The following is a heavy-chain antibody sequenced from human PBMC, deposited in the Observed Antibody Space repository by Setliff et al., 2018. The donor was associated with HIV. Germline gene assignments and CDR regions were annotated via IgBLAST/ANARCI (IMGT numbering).Heavy chain of an antibody. CDR1: GGSFSGYY. D-gene: IGHD6-19*01. J-gene: IGHJ4*02. CDR3: ARRAVAGTSFDY. Sequence: SETLSLTCSVSGGSFSGYYWSWIRQPPGKGLEWIGYIYIYNSGSTYYNPSLESRVTISVDTSKNHFSLRLSSVTAADTAVYYCARRAVAGTSFDYWGQGTLVTVSS. V-gene: IGHV4-4*08. CDR2: IYIYNSGST.